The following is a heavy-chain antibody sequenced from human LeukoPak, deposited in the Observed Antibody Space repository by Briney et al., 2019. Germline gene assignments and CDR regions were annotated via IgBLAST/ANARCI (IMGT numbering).Heavy chain of an antibody. CDR1: GFTLSSYC. CDR3: AKNRISTSIMYNFDY. D-gene: IGHD1-14*01. CDR2: ILYDGSDK. V-gene: IGHV3-30*18. J-gene: IGHJ4*02. Sequence: PGGSLTLSCAPSGFTLSSYCMHWVRQDPGKGLEWVGVILYDGSDKYYADSVKGRFTVSRDNSKHTLYLQMNSLRAEDTAVYYCAKNRISTSIMYNFDYWGQGTLVTVSS.